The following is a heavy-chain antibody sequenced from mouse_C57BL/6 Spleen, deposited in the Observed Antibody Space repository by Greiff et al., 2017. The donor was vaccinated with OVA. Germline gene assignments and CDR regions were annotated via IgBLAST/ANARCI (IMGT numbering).Heavy chain of an antibody. Sequence: EVQLQQSGPELVKPGASVKISCKASGYTFTDYYMNWVKQSHGKSLEWIGDINPNNGGTSYNQKFKGKATLTVDKSSSTAYMELRSLTSEDSAVYYCARGRVSIFWGQGTLVTVSA. J-gene: IGHJ3*01. CDR2: INPNNGGT. V-gene: IGHV1-26*01. CDR3: ARGRVSIF. CDR1: GYTFTDYY.